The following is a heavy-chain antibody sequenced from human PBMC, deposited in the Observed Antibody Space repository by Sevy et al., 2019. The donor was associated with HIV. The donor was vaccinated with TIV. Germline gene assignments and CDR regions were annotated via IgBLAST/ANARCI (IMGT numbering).Heavy chain of an antibody. CDR3: ARGKSGYGYALNY. Sequence: GGSLRLSCAASGFTVNSNYMTWVRQAPGKGLEGVSVIHSDDTTYHADSVKDRFTISRDNFKNTLYLHMSSLRAEDTAVYYCARGKSGYGYALNYWGREPWSPSPQ. CDR1: GFTVNSNY. CDR2: IHSDDTT. D-gene: IGHD5-18*01. J-gene: IGHJ4*02. V-gene: IGHV3-66*01.